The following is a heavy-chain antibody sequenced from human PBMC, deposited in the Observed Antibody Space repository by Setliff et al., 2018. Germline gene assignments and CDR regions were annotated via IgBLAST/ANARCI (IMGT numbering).Heavy chain of an antibody. CDR2: IYLGGSP. J-gene: IGHJ5*02. D-gene: IGHD2-15*01. V-gene: IGHV4-4*02. CDR1: GFTFSSYW. CDR3: ARAGWYNWFDP. Sequence: PGGSLRLSCAASGFTFSSYWMNWVRQAPGKGLEWIGEIYLGGSPTYNPSLKSRVTISIYKSKNQLSLDLTSVTAADTAMYYCARAGWYNWFDPWGQGTLVTVSS.